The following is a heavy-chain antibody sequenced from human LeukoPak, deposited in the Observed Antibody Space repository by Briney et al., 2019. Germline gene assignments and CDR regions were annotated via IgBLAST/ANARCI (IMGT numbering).Heavy chain of an antibody. J-gene: IGHJ2*01. CDR3: ARDRSGWPNWYFDL. V-gene: IGHV4-4*07. Sequence: SETLSLTCTVFGGSISSYYWGWIRQPPGLGLEWIGRIYTSGSNNYHPSLKSRVTTSVDTYKNQCSLKLSSVTAADTAVYYCARDRSGWPNWYFDLWGRGTLVTVSS. D-gene: IGHD6-19*01. CDR2: IYTSGSN. CDR1: GGSISSYY.